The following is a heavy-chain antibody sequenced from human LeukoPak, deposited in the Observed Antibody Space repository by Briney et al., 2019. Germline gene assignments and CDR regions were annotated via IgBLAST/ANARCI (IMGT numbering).Heavy chain of an antibody. CDR1: GYNFTNYW. D-gene: IGHD1-7*01. Sequence: HGESLKISCKGSGYNFTNYWIGWVRQMAGKGLEWMGIIYPRDSDTRYSPSFQGQVTISADRSISTAYLQWSSLKASDTAIYYCARHIVTGTSSFYAFDLWGQGTMVTVSS. CDR2: IYPRDSDT. CDR3: ARHIVTGTSSFYAFDL. V-gene: IGHV5-51*01. J-gene: IGHJ3*01.